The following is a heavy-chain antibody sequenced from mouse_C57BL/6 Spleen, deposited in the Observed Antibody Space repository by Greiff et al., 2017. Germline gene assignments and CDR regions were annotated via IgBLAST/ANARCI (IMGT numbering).Heavy chain of an antibody. CDR3: ARGRGNYFDY. J-gene: IGHJ2*01. V-gene: IGHV1-69*01. CDR2: IDPSDSYT. Sequence: QVQLKESGAELVMPGASVKLSCKASGYTFTSYWMHWVKQRPGQGLEWIGEIDPSDSYTNYNQKFKGKSTLTVDKSSSTAYMQLSSLTSEDSAVYCCARGRGNYFDYWGQGTTLTVSS. CDR1: GYTFTSYW.